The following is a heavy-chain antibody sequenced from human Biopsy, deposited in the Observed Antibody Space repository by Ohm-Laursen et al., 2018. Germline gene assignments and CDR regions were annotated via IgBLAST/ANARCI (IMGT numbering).Heavy chain of an antibody. CDR1: GFTFSNYA. D-gene: IGHD1-14*01. J-gene: IGHJ4*02. V-gene: IGHV3-23*01. CDR3: ARAEPYYSDF. CDR2: IGSDARST. Sequence: SLRLSCTASGFTFSNYAMGWVRQAPGKGLECVSSIGSDARSTLYADSVQGRFTISRDNSKNTLYLQIDNLRAEDTALYYCARAEPYYSDFWGQGTLVTVSS.